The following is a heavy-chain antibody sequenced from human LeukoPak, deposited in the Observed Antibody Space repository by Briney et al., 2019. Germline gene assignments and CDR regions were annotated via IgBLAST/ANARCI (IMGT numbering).Heavy chain of an antibody. V-gene: IGHV4-39*02. CDR2: IYDSGST. Sequence: PSETLSLTCTVSGGSIRSSYYYWGWIRQPPGKGLEWIGSIYDSGSTYYNPSLKSRVTISVDTSKNQFSLKLNSVTAADTAVYYCARDGPPDIWGQGTMVTVSS. J-gene: IGHJ3*02. CDR3: ARDGPPDI. CDR1: GGSIRSSYYY.